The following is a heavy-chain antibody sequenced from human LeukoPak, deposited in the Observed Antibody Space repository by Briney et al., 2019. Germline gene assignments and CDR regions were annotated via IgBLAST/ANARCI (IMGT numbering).Heavy chain of an antibody. CDR2: IYYSGST. CDR3: ARQGEYSYGNFDY. J-gene: IGHJ4*02. D-gene: IGHD5-18*01. Sequence: SETLSLTCTVSGGSISSSSYYWGWIRQPPGKGLEWIGSIYYSGSTYYNPSLKSRVTISVDTSKNQFSLKLSSVTAADTAVYYCARQGEYSYGNFDYWGRGTLVTVSS. CDR1: GGSISSSSYY. V-gene: IGHV4-39*01.